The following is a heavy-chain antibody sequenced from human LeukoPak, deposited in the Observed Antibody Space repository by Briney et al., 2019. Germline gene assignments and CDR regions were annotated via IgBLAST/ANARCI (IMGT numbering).Heavy chain of an antibody. CDR1: GYSISSGYY. CDR3: ARCFNSGYYSPFDN. Sequence: SETLSLTCTVSGYSISSGYYWGWIRQPPGKGLEWIGSIYHSGSTYYNPSLKSRVTISVDTSKNQFSLKLTSVTAADTAVYYCARCFNSGYYSPFDNWGQGTLVTVSS. V-gene: IGHV4-38-2*02. J-gene: IGHJ4*02. CDR2: IYHSGST. D-gene: IGHD3-22*01.